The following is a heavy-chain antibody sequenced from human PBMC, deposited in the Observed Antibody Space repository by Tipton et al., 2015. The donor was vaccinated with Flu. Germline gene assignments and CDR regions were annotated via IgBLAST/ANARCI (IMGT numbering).Heavy chain of an antibody. V-gene: IGHV4-61*08. CDR1: GGSVSSGGSY. CDR2: IFNSGNT. D-gene: IGHD2-8*01. J-gene: IGHJ2*01. Sequence: LRLSCTVSGGSVSSGGSYWTWIRQPPGKGLEFIGQIFNSGNTDYNPSLKSRLTISVDTSKNQFSLKLTSVTAADTAVYYCARMRARDCTLGACYLWWFDLWGRGTLVTVSS. CDR3: ARMRARDCTLGACYLWWFDL.